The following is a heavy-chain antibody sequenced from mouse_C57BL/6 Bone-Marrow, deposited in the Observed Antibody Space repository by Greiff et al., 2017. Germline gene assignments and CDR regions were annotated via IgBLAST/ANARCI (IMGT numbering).Heavy chain of an antibody. D-gene: IGHD3-2*02. J-gene: IGHJ3*01. CDR2: IDPSDSYT. Sequence: QVQLKESGAELVRPGTSVKLSCKASGYTFTSYWMHWVKQRPGQGLEWIGVIDPSDSYTNYNQKFKGKATLTVDTSSSTAYMQLSSLTSEDSAVYYCAREGSGSGTWFAYWGQGTLVTVSA. CDR1: GYTFTSYW. CDR3: AREGSGSGTWFAY. V-gene: IGHV1-59*01.